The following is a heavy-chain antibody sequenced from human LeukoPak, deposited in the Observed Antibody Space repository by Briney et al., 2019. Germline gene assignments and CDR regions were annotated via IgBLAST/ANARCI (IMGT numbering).Heavy chain of an antibody. V-gene: IGHV1-69*13. D-gene: IGHD6-13*01. Sequence: SVKVSCKASGGTVSSYALSWVRQAPRQGLEWMGGIIPIFGTTNYAQTFQGRVTITADESTSTAYMELSSLRSEDTAVYYCARAGYSNSSRDNYYYYYGMDVWGQGTTVTVSS. CDR1: GGTVSSYA. CDR3: ARAGYSNSSRDNYYYYYGMDV. CDR2: IIPIFGTT. J-gene: IGHJ6*01.